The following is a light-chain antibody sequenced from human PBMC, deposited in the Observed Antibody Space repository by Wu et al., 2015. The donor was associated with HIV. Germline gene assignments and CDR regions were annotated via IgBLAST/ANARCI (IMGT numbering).Light chain of an antibody. CDR1: QRIKNG. Sequence: DIQMTQSPSSVSASIGDRVTFTCRASQRIKNGLAWYQQKPGEAPKLLIYLASNLQSGVSSRFSGSGSGTYFTLTISSLQPEDSATYYCQQSNSFPYTFGQGTKLEIK. J-gene: IGKJ2*01. V-gene: IGKV1-12*01. CDR2: LAS. CDR3: QQSNSFPYT.